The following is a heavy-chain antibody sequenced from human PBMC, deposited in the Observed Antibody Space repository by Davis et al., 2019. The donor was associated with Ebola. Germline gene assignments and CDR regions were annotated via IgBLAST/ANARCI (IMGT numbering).Heavy chain of an antibody. CDR3: ARRTRYNGPIDI. D-gene: IGHD2-8*01. CDR2: IYPGDSDT. V-gene: IGHV5-51*01. CDR1: GYSFTSYW. Sequence: PGGSLRLSCKGSGYSFTSYWIGWVRQMPGKGLEWIGIIYPGDSDTRYSPSFQGQVTISADKSISTAYLQWSSLKASDTAMYYCARRTRYNGPIDIWGQGTMVTVSS. J-gene: IGHJ3*02.